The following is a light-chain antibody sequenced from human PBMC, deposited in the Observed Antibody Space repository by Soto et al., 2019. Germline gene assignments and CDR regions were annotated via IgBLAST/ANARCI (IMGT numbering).Light chain of an antibody. Sequence: QSALTQPASVSGSPGQSITISCTGTSGDVGGYNYVSWYQQYPGKAPKLMIHEVSNRPSGVSNRFSGSKSGNTASLTLSGPQADREADYYCSSYTTSSTLVVFGGGTKLTVL. J-gene: IGLJ2*01. V-gene: IGLV2-14*01. CDR2: EVS. CDR3: SSYTTSSTLVV. CDR1: SGDVGGYNY.